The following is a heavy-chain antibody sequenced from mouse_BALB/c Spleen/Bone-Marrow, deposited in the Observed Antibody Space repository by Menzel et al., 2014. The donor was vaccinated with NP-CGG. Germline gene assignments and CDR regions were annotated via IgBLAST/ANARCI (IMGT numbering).Heavy chain of an antibody. CDR2: ISSGGST. Sequence: EVNVVESGGVLVKPGGSLKLSCAASGFTFSSYAMSWVRQTPEKRLEWVASISSGGSTYYPDSVKGRFTISRDNARNILYLQMSSLRSEDTAMYYCARGGLRYFDVWGAGTTVTVSS. CDR1: GFTFSSYA. J-gene: IGHJ1*01. D-gene: IGHD3-2*02. CDR3: ARGGLRYFDV. V-gene: IGHV5-6-5*01.